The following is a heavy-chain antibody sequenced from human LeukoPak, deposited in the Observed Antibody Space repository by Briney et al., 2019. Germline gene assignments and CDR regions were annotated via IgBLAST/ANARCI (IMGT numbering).Heavy chain of an antibody. CDR1: GGSISRYY. CDR2: IYYSGST. J-gene: IGHJ2*01. Sequence: PSETLSLTCTVSGGSISRYYWSWLRQPPGKGLEWIGYIYYSGSTNYNPSLKSRVTISVDTSNNQFSLKLTSVTAADTAVYYCARDPSMFRGYFDLWGRGTLVTVSS. CDR3: ARDPSMFRGYFDL. D-gene: IGHD3-10*01. V-gene: IGHV4-59*01.